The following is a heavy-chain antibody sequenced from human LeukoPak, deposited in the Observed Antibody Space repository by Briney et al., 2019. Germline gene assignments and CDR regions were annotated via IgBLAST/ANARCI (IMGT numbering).Heavy chain of an antibody. Sequence: ASVKVSSKASGYTFTSYGISWVRQAPGQGLEWMGWISAYNGNTNYAQKLQGRVTMTTDTSTSTAYMELRSLRSDDTAVYYCARDRGAFSGSYDLDYWGQGTLVTVSS. CDR2: ISAYNGNT. CDR1: GYTFTSYG. V-gene: IGHV1-18*01. J-gene: IGHJ4*02. D-gene: IGHD1-26*01. CDR3: ARDRGAFSGSYDLDY.